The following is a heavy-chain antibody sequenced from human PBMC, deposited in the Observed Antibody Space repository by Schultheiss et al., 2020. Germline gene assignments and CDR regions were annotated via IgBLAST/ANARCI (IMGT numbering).Heavy chain of an antibody. CDR2: IWYDGSNK. CDR1: GFTFNNYD. J-gene: IGHJ4*02. CDR3: ARTYHYDRSGYPFDY. D-gene: IGHD3-22*01. Sequence: GESLKISCAASGFTFNNYDMHWVRQAPGKGLEWVAVIWYDGSNKYFADSVKGRFTISRDNSKYTLYLQMNSLGAEDTAVYYCARTYHYDRSGYPFDYWGLGTLVTVSS. V-gene: IGHV3-33*08.